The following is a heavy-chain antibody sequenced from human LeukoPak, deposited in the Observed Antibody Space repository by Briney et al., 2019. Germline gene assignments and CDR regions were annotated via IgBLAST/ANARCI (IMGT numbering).Heavy chain of an antibody. J-gene: IGHJ4*02. CDR1: GYTFTSYA. Sequence: ASVKVSCKASGYTFTSYAMNWVRQAPGQGLEWMGWINTNTGNPTYAQGFTGRFVFSLDTSVSTTYLQISILKAEDTAVYYCARVSPRGYSGYDLDYWGQGTLVTVSS. CDR3: ARVSPRGYSGYDLDY. CDR2: INTNTGNP. V-gene: IGHV7-4-1*02. D-gene: IGHD5-12*01.